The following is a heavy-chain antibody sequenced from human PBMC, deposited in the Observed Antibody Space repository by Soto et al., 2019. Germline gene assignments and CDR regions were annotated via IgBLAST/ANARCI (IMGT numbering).Heavy chain of an antibody. V-gene: IGHV4-59*01. D-gene: IGHD7-27*01. CDR1: GGSISSYY. Sequence: QVQLQESGPGLVKPSETLSLTCTVSGGSISSYYWSWIRQPPGKGLEWIGYIYYSRSTNYNPSLKSRVTISVDTSKNQFSLKLSSVTAADTAVYYCARVWGSVEDYWGQGTLVTVSS. CDR2: IYYSRST. CDR3: ARVWGSVEDY. J-gene: IGHJ4*02.